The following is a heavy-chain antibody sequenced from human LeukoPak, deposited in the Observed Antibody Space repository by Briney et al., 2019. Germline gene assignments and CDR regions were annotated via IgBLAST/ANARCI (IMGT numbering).Heavy chain of an antibody. CDR1: GFTFSDYS. D-gene: IGHD3-22*01. CDR3: SSVSRY. J-gene: IGHJ4*02. V-gene: IGHV3-48*02. CDR2: ITGSSDTI. Sequence: GGSLRLSCADSGFTFSDYSMNWVRQAPGDGLEWVSWITGSSDTIFYADSVKGRFTISRDNAKNSLYLQMSSLRDEDTAMYYCSSVSRYWGQGTLVIVSS.